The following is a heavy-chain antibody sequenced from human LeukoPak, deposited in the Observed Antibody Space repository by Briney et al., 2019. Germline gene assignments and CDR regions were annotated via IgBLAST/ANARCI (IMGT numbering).Heavy chain of an antibody. CDR1: GFTFSSYS. D-gene: IGHD5-18*01. CDR2: ISSSSVYI. Sequence: PGGSLRLSCAASGFTFSSYSMNWVRQAPGKGLEWVSSISSSSVYIYYADSVKGRFTISRDNAKNSLYLQMNSLRAEDTAVYYCARDRGQRQLWPYYFDYWGQGTLVTVSS. J-gene: IGHJ4*02. CDR3: ARDRGQRQLWPYYFDY. V-gene: IGHV3-21*01.